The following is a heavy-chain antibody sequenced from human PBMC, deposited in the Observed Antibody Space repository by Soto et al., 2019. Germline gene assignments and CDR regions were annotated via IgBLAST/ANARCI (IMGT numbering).Heavy chain of an antibody. D-gene: IGHD6-19*01. CDR2: TIDSGGRS. CDR3: AKDKMEQWLVGGYYDY. CDR1: GFTFSSHA. Sequence: GGSLRLSCAASGFTFSSHAMSWVRQAPGKGLEWVSSTIDSGGRSYHADSVRGRFTISRDNSKNTLYLQMNSLRADDTAIYYCAKDKMEQWLVGGYYDYWGQGALVTVS. J-gene: IGHJ4*02. V-gene: IGHV3-23*01.